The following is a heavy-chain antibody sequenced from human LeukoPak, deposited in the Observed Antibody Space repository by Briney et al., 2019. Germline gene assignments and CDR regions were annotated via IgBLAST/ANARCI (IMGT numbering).Heavy chain of an antibody. CDR2: FNPEDGET. J-gene: IGHJ4*02. CDR3: ATDGSDSSGDLDY. CDR1: GYTLTELS. D-gene: IGHD3-22*01. V-gene: IGHV1-24*01. Sequence: ASVKVSCKVSGYTLTELSMHWVRQAPGKGLEWMGGFNPEDGETIYAQKFQGRVTMTEDTSTDTAYMELSSLRSEDTAVYYCATDGSDSSGDLDYWGQGTLVTVSS.